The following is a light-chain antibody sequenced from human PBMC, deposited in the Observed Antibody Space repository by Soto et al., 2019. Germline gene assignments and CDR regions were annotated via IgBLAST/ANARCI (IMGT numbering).Light chain of an antibody. CDR1: QSVTSSY. V-gene: IGKV3-20*01. CDR3: QQYGASPLT. Sequence: EIVLTQSPDTLSLSPGERATLSCRASQSVTSSYLAWYQQKPGQAPGLLIYGASTRATGIPDRFSGSGSGTDFTLTISRLEPEDFAVYYCQQYGASPLTFGGGTKVDIK. J-gene: IGKJ4*01. CDR2: GAS.